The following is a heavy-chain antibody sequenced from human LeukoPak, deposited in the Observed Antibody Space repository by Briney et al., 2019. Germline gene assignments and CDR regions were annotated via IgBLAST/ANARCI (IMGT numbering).Heavy chain of an antibody. CDR1: GGSISSSSYY. J-gene: IGHJ4*02. CDR2: MYYCGTT. D-gene: IGHD6-6*01. V-gene: IGHV4-39*01. CDR3: ASSETSIAARPAPDY. Sequence: SETLSLTYTVSGGSISSSSYYWGWIRQPPGKGLEWIGSMYYCGTTYYNPSLKSRVTIPVDTSKNQFSLKLSSVTAADTAVYYCASSETSIAARPAPDYWGQGTLVTVSS.